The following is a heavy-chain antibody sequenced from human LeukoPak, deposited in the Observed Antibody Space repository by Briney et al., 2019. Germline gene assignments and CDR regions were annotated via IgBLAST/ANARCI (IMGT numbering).Heavy chain of an antibody. CDR2: IFHSGSI. J-gene: IGHJ2*01. V-gene: IGHV4-61*08. Sequence: SQTLSLTCAVSGGSIGSGGYSWSWIRQPPGTGLEWIGYIFHSGSINNNPSLKSRVTISVDTSKNQFSLKLTSVTAADTAVYYCARAPQPTSYGDYGKRYFDLWGRGTLVTVSS. CDR1: GGSIGSGGYS. D-gene: IGHD4-17*01. CDR3: ARAPQPTSYGDYGKRYFDL.